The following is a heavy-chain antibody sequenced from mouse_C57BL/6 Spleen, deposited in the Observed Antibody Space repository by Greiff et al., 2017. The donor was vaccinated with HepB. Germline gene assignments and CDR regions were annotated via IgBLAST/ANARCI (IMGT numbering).Heavy chain of an antibody. CDR1: GYSFTSYY. CDR2: IYPGSGNT. CDR3: ARSGDYEPWFAY. Sequence: QVQLKESGPELVKPGASVKISCKASGYSFTSYYIHWVKQRPGQGLEWIGWIYPGSGNTKYNEKFKGKATLTADTSSSTAYMQLSSLTSEDSAVYYCARSGDYEPWFAYWGQGTLVTVSA. D-gene: IGHD2-4*01. V-gene: IGHV1-66*01. J-gene: IGHJ3*01.